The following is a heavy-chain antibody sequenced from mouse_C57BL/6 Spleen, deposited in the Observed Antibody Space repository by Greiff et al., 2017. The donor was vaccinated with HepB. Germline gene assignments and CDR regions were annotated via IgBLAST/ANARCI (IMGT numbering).Heavy chain of an antibody. J-gene: IGHJ2*01. V-gene: IGHV1-84*01. D-gene: IGHD1-1*01. CDR1: GYTFTDYY. CDR2: IYPGSGNT. Sequence: QVQLKESGPELVKPGASVKISCKASGYTFTDYYINWVKQRPGQGLEWIGWIYPGSGNTKYNEKFKGKATLTVDTSSSTAYMQLSSLTSEDSAVYFCARSPYYGSRGDYFDYWGQGTTLTVSS. CDR3: ARSPYYGSRGDYFDY.